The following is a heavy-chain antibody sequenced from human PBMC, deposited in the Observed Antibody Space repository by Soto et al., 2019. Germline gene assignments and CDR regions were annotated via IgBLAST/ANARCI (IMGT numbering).Heavy chain of an antibody. Sequence: VASVKVSCKASGYTFTNYHMHWVRQAPGQGFEWMGIINPSGGSTTYAQKFQGRVTMTTDTSTSTVYMELSSLRSDDTAVYYCARDSSIVVDGGSCQDPWGQGTLVTVSS. CDR1: GYTFTNYH. V-gene: IGHV1-46*01. J-gene: IGHJ5*02. CDR3: ARDSSIVVDGGSCQDP. CDR2: INPSGGST. D-gene: IGHD2-15*01.